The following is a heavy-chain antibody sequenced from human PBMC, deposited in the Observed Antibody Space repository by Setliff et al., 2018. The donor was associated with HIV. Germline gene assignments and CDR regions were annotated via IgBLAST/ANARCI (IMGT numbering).Heavy chain of an antibody. V-gene: IGHV4-39*01. CDR1: GGSISSGKYS. Sequence: SETLSLTCTVSGGSISSGKYSWGWIRQPPGKGLEWIGTIYYSGSTYYNPSLESRVTISVDTSKNQFSLKLSSVTAADTAVYYCASPASGGSSGQYHYWGQGTLVTVSS. D-gene: IGHD6-19*01. CDR2: IYYSGST. CDR3: ASPASGGSSGQYHY. J-gene: IGHJ4*02.